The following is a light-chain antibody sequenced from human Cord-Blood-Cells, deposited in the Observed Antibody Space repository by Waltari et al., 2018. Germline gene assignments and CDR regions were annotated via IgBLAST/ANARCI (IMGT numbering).Light chain of an antibody. J-gene: IGLJ2*01. Sequence: QSALTQPASVSGSPGPSITISCTGSSSAVGSYTLVSWYPQHPGKAPKLMIYEVSKRPSGVSNRFSGSKSGNTASLTISGLQAEDEADYYCCSYAGSSTVVFGGGTKLTVL. CDR1: SSAVGSYTL. CDR3: CSYAGSSTVV. CDR2: EVS. V-gene: IGLV2-23*02.